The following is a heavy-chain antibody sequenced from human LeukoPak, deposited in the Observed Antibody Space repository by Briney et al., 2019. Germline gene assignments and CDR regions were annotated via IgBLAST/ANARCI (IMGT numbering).Heavy chain of an antibody. CDR3: ARHGGSSWYRHPDY. CDR1: GGSISSSSYY. Sequence: SETLSLTCTVSGGSISSSSYYWGWIRQPPGKGLEWIGSIYYSGSTYYNPSLKSRVTISVDTSKNQFSLKLSSVTAADTAVYYCARHGGSSWYRHPDYWGQGTPVTVSS. CDR2: IYYSGST. J-gene: IGHJ4*02. V-gene: IGHV4-39*01. D-gene: IGHD6-13*01.